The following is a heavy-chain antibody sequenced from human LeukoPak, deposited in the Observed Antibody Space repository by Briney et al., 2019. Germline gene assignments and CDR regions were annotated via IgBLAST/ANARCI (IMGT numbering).Heavy chain of an antibody. Sequence: GGSLRLSCAASGFTFSSYWLHWVRQAPGKGLVWVSRINSDGSSTGYADSVEGRFTISRDNAKNTLYLQMNSLRAEDTAVYFCARGRRTDIEYWGQGTLVTVSS. CDR2: INSDGSST. D-gene: IGHD2-15*01. CDR3: ARGRRTDIEY. J-gene: IGHJ4*02. V-gene: IGHV3-74*01. CDR1: GFTFSSYW.